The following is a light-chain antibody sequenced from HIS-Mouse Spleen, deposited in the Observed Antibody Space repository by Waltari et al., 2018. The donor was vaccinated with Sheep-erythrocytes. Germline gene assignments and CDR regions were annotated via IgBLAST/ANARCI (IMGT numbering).Light chain of an antibody. Sequence: DNQMTQSPSSLSASVVDRVTITCRASQSISSYLNWYQQKPGKAPKLLIYAASSLQSGVPSRFSGSGSGTDFTLTISSLQPEDFATYYCQQSYSTPQFTFGPGTKVDIK. CDR3: QQSYSTPQFT. V-gene: IGKV1-39*01. CDR2: AAS. CDR1: QSISSY. J-gene: IGKJ3*01.